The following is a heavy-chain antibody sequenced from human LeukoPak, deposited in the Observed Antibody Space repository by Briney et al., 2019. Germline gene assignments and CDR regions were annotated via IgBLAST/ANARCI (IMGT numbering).Heavy chain of an antibody. V-gene: IGHV4-34*01. Sequence: SETLSLTCAVYGGSFSGYYWSWIRQPPGKGLEWIGEMNHSGSTNYNPSLKSRVTISADTSKNQFSLKLSSATAADTAMYYCARGDASSQDFDSWGQGTLVSVSS. CDR3: ARGDASSQDFDS. CDR1: GGSFSGYY. D-gene: IGHD3-22*01. J-gene: IGHJ4*02. CDR2: MNHSGST.